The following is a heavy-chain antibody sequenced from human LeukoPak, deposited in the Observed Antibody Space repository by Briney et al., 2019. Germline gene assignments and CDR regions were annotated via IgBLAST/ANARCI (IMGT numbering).Heavy chain of an antibody. CDR3: TRQPPLALGSHY. V-gene: IGHV3-73*01. J-gene: IGHJ4*02. CDR2: IRSKANSYAT. D-gene: IGHD3-10*02. CDR1: GFTFSSYS. Sequence: GSLRLSCAASGFTFSSYSMNWVRQASGKGLEWVGRIRSKANSYATAYAASVKGRFTISRDDSKNTAYLQMNSLKTEDTAVYYCTRQPPLALGSHYWGQGTLVTVSS.